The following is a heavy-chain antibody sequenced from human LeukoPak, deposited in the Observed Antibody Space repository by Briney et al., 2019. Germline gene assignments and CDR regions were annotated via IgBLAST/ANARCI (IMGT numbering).Heavy chain of an antibody. Sequence: PSETLSLTCTVSGGSISSYYWSWIRQPPGKVLEWIGYISYSGSTNYNPSLKSRVTISVDTSKNQFSLKLSSVTAADTAVYYCAKYVWGSYPTFEDYWGQGTLVTVSS. D-gene: IGHD3-16*02. V-gene: IGHV4-59*01. CDR1: GGSISSYY. J-gene: IGHJ4*02. CDR2: ISYSGST. CDR3: AKYVWGSYPTFEDY.